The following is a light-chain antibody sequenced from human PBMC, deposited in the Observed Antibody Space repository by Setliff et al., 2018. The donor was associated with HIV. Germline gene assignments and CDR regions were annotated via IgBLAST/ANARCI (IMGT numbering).Light chain of an antibody. CDR3: QSYDSRLSGSV. J-gene: IGLJ3*02. Sequence: QSALTQPPSVSGAPGQRVTISCTGTSSNIGAGYDVYWYQQLPGTAPKLLIYGNSNRPSGVPDRFSGSKSGTSASLAITGLQAEDEADYYCQSYDSRLSGSVFAGGTKVTVL. V-gene: IGLV1-40*01. CDR2: GNS. CDR1: SSNIGAGYD.